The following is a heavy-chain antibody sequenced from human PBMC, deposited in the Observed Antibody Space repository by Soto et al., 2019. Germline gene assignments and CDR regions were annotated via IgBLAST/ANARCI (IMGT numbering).Heavy chain of an antibody. Sequence: VGSLRLSCVGSGFTFSDSVMAWVRQAPGKGLEWLSVMSGDGRTRYALSVTGRFTISRDNSKNTLYLQMMSLRAEDAAAYYCVKWHTSNFDSLPFTGFDFWGQGTQVNVSS. CDR1: GFTFSDSV. CDR3: VKWHTSNFDSLPFTGFDF. V-gene: IGHV3-23*01. CDR2: MSGDGRT. D-gene: IGHD3-22*01. J-gene: IGHJ4*02.